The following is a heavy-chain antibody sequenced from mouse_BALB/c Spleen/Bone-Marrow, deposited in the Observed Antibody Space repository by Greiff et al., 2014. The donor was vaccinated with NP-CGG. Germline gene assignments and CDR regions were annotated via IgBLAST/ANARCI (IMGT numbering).Heavy chain of an antibody. CDR1: GFNIKDTY. CDR3: ARWEYYAMDY. J-gene: IGHJ4*01. V-gene: IGHV14-3*02. Sequence: EVQLQQSGAELVKPGASVKLSCTASGFNIKDTYMHWVKQRPEQGLEWIGRIDPANGNTKYDPKFQGKATITADTSSNTAYLQLSSLTSEDTAVYYCARWEYYAMDYWGQGPSVTGST. D-gene: IGHD4-1*01. CDR2: IDPANGNT.